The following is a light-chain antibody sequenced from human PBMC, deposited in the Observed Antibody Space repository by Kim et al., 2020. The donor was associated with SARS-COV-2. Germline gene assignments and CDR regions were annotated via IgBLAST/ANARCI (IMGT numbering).Light chain of an antibody. J-gene: IGKJ4*01. CDR3: QQYNSYPLT. Sequence: IQLTQSPSSLSASVGDRVTITCRASQGISSHLAWYQQKPGKAPKLLIYAASTLQSGVPSRFSGSGSGTDFTLTISSLQSEDFATYYCQQYNSYPLTFGQGTKVDIK. CDR1: QGISSH. V-gene: IGKV1-9*01. CDR2: AAS.